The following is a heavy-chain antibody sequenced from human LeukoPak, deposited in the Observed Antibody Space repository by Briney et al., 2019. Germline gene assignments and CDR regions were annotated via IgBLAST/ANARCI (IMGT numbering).Heavy chain of an antibody. V-gene: IGHV1-24*01. D-gene: IGHD1-26*01. J-gene: IGHJ4*02. CDR2: FDPEDGET. Sequence: ASVKVSCKVSGHTLTALSMHWVRQAPGKGLEWMGGFDPEDGETIYAEKLHGRVTMTEDTSTDTAYMELSSLRSEDTAVYYWATENPLSGSSYFDYWGQGTLVTVSS. CDR3: ATENPLSGSSYFDY. CDR1: GHTLTALS.